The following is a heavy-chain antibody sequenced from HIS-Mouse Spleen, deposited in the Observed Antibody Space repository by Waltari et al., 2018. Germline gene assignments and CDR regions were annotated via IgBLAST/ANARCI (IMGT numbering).Heavy chain of an antibody. CDR1: GFTFSGHG. Sequence: QVQLVESGGGVVQPGRSLRLSCAASGFTFSGHGMTWVRQASGKGLDWLAVISYDGSNKYYADSVKGRFTISRDNSKNTLYLQMNSLRAEDTAVYYCAKDRGSPLYFDYWGQGTLVTVSS. CDR3: AKDRGSPLYFDY. CDR2: ISYDGSNK. D-gene: IGHD1-26*01. J-gene: IGHJ4*02. V-gene: IGHV3-30*18.